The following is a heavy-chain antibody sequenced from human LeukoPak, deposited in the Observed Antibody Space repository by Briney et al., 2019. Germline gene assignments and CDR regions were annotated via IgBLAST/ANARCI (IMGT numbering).Heavy chain of an antibody. Sequence: SETLSLTCAVYGGSFSGYYWSWIRQPPGKGLEWIGEINHSGSTNYNPSLKSRVTISVDTSKNQFSLKLSSVTAADTAVYYCARGRPNGVCYDYWGQGTLVTVSS. D-gene: IGHD2-8*01. CDR3: ARGRPNGVCYDY. CDR1: GGSFSGYY. J-gene: IGHJ4*02. CDR2: INHSGST. V-gene: IGHV4-34*01.